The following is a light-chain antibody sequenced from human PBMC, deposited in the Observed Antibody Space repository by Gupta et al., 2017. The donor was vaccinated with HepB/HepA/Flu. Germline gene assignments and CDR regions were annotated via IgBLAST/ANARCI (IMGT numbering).Light chain of an antibody. Sequence: HSVLPQSPSISATPGQRVTISCSGSSSNVGSNNVTWYQQFPGTAPKLIIYYSDERPSGVPDRISGSKSGNSASLAISGLQAEDEADYYCAAWDTSQNAVVFGGGTKLTVL. J-gene: IGLJ2*01. CDR2: YSD. V-gene: IGLV1-44*01. CDR1: SSNVGSNN. CDR3: AAWDTSQNAVV.